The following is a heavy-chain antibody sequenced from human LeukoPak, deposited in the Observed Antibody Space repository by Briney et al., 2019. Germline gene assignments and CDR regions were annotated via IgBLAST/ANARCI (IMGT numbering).Heavy chain of an antibody. CDR2: INVANGDT. V-gene: IGHV1-3*01. Sequence: ASVKVSCKASGYTFTAHAVHWVRQAPGQRLEWMGWINVANGDTGYSQKFQDRVTITRDTSASTGYMEMSSLISEDTAVYYYASKPRGESRPFDYWGQGTLVTVSS. CDR1: GYTFTAHA. J-gene: IGHJ4*02. D-gene: IGHD3-16*01. CDR3: ASKPRGESRPFDY.